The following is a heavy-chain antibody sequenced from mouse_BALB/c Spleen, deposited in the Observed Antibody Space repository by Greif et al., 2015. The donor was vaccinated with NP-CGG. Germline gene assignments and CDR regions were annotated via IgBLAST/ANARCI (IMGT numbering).Heavy chain of an antibody. CDR3: ARRTGTEAMDY. J-gene: IGHJ4*01. CDR1: GYTFTDYY. D-gene: IGHD4-1*01. Sequence: QVQLQQSGPELVKPGASVKISCKASGYTFTDYYINWEKQKPGQGLEWIGWIYPGSGNTKYNEKFKGKATLTVDTSSSTAYMQLSSLTSEDTAVYFCARRTGTEAMDYWGQGTSVTVSS. V-gene: IGHV1-84*02. CDR2: IYPGSGNT.